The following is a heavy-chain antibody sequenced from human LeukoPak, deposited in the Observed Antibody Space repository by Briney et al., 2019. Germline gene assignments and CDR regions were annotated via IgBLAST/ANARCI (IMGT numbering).Heavy chain of an antibody. Sequence: SETLSLTCTVSGGSISSGGYYWSWIRQHPGKGLEWIGYIYYSGSTYYNPSLKSRVTISVDTSKNQFSLKLSSVTAADTAVYYCARSYDILTGYYTFDYWGQGTLVTVSS. D-gene: IGHD3-9*01. J-gene: IGHJ4*02. CDR1: GGSISSGGYY. V-gene: IGHV4-31*03. CDR2: IYYSGST. CDR3: ARSYDILTGYYTFDY.